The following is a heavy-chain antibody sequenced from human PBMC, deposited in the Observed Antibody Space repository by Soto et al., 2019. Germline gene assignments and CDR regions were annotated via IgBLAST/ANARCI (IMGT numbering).Heavy chain of an antibody. CDR3: ARSLRYSSGWYLDY. CDR2: IDYSGST. CDR1: GGSIISYC. J-gene: IGHJ4*02. Sequence: SETLSLTCTVSGGSIISYCWSWIRQPPWKGLEWIGCIDYSGSTNYNPSLKSRVTTSVDTSKNQFFLKLSSVTAADTAVYYCARSLRYSSGWYLDYWGQGALVTVSS. D-gene: IGHD6-19*01. V-gene: IGHV4-59*01.